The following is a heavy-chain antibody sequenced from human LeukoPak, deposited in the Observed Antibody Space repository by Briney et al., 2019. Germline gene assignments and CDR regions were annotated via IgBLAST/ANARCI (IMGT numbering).Heavy chain of an antibody. CDR1: GFTFSNYD. V-gene: IGHV3-48*03. CDR2: ISIGGSIK. Sequence: GGSLRLSCAASGFTFSNYDMNWVRQAPGKGLEWVSHISIGGSIKYYADSLKGRFTISRDNAKNSLYLQMNSLRAEDTAVYYCARDFRAGTTGYYFDYWGQGTLVTVSS. J-gene: IGHJ4*02. CDR3: ARDFRAGTTGYYFDY. D-gene: IGHD6-19*01.